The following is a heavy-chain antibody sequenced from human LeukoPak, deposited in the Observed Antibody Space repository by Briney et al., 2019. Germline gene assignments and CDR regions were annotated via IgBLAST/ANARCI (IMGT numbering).Heavy chain of an antibody. Sequence: PSQTLSLTCTVSGDSISSGSYYWTWIRQPAGKELEWIGRVYYSGSTYYNPSLKSRVTISVDTSKNQFSLKLSSVTAADTAVYYCARDSHYDYVWGSDYWGQGTLVTVSS. J-gene: IGHJ4*02. D-gene: IGHD3-16*01. CDR3: ARDSHYDYVWGSDY. CDR1: GDSISSGSYY. CDR2: VYYSGST. V-gene: IGHV4-61*02.